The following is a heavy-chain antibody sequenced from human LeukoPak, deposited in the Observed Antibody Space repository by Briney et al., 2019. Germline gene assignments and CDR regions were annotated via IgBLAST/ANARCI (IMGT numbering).Heavy chain of an antibody. J-gene: IGHJ4*02. CDR3: ARGFTGYSGYDSYYFDY. V-gene: IGHV4-4*07. CDR2: IYTSGST. D-gene: IGHD5-12*01. Sequence: SETLSLTCTVSGGSISSYYWSWIRQPAGRGLEWIGRIYTSGSTNYNPSLKSRVTMSVDTSKNQFSLKLSSVTAADTAVYYCARGFTGYSGYDSYYFDYWGQGTLVTVSS. CDR1: GGSISSYY.